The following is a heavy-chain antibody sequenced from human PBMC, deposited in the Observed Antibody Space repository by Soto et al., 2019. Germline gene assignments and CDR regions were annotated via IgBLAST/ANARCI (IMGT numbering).Heavy chain of an antibody. Sequence: GGSLRLSCAASGFTFSSYAMHWVRQAPGKGLEWVAVISYDGSNKYYADSVKGRFTISRDNSKNTLYLQMNSLRAEDTAVYYRARDARYAGILDYWGRGTLVTVSS. J-gene: IGHJ4*02. V-gene: IGHV3-30-3*01. D-gene: IGHD2-2*01. CDR1: GFTFSSYA. CDR3: ARDARYAGILDY. CDR2: ISYDGSNK.